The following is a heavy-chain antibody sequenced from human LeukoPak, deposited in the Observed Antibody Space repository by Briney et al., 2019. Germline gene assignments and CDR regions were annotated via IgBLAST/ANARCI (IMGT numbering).Heavy chain of an antibody. CDR2: IIPILGIA. V-gene: IGHV1-69*04. CDR3: ARDLDDYNTQPPVFQY. D-gene: IGHD5-24*01. J-gene: IGHJ1*01. Sequence: SVKVSCKASGGTFSSYAISWVRQAPGQGLEWMGRIIPILGIANYAQKFQGRVTITADKSTSTAYMELSSLRSEDTAVYYCARDLDDYNTQPPVFQYWGQGTLVTVSS. CDR1: GGTFSSYA.